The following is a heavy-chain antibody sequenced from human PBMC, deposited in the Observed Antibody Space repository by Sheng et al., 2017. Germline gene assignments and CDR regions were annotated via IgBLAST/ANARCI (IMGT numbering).Heavy chain of an antibody. D-gene: IGHD3-10*01. Sequence: EGQLVESGGGLVQPGGSLRLSCAASGFTFSSYEMNWVRQAPGKGLEWVSKISSGTSIIYYADSVKGRFTVSRDNAKNSLYLQMNSLRAEDTAVYYCARLRGVSVFDIWGHGTMVTVSS. CDR2: ISSGTSII. V-gene: IGHV3-48*03. J-gene: IGHJ3*02. CDR1: GFTFSSYE. CDR3: ARLRGVSVFDI.